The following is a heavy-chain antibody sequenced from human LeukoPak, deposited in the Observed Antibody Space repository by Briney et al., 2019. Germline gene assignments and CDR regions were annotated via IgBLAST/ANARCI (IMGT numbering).Heavy chain of an antibody. CDR3: ARSLSRTTGVDY. CDR2: INAGNGNT. V-gene: IGHV1-3*01. Sequence: ASLKISCTASGYTFTSYAMHWVRQAPGHRLECMGWINAGNGNTKDSQKFQGRGTITRDTSASTAYMELSSLRSEDTAVYYCARSLSRTTGVDYWGQGTLVTVSS. J-gene: IGHJ4*02. D-gene: IGHD4-17*01. CDR1: GYTFTSYA.